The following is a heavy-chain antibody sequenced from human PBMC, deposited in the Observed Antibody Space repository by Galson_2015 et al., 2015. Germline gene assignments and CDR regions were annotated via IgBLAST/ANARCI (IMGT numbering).Heavy chain of an antibody. J-gene: IGHJ6*03. V-gene: IGHV1-69*13. CDR3: ARAWGYSGYDGGSYYYYMDV. CDR2: YIRITGTL. CDR1: GGAFISYA. Sequence: VKVSCKAVGGAFISYANCWGRQPPGQGRLGRRGYIRITGTLNDDQKFQGRVTITADESTSTAYMELSSLRSEDTAVYYCARAWGYSGYDGGSYYYYMDVWGKGTTVTVSS. D-gene: IGHD5-12*01.